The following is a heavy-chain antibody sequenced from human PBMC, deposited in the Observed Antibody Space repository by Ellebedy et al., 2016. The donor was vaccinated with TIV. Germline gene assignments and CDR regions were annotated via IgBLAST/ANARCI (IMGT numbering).Heavy chain of an antibody. CDR3: ARDYSSSSDY. D-gene: IGHD6-6*01. CDR1: GYSISSSYY. Sequence: SETLSLTCTVSGYSISSSYYWGWIRQPPGKGLEWIGSIYYSGSTYYNPSLKSRVTISVDTSKNQFSLKLSSVTAADTAVYYCARDYSSSSDYWGQGTLVTVSS. CDR2: IYYSGST. V-gene: IGHV4-38-2*02. J-gene: IGHJ4*02.